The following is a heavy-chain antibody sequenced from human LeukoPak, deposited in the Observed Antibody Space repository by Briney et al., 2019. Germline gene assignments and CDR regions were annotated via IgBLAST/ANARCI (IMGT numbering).Heavy chain of an antibody. Sequence: GASVKVSCEASGYTFTSYAMNWVRQAPGQGLEWMGWINTNTGNPTYAQGFTGRFVFSLDTSVSTAYLQICSLKAEDTAVYYCYVWFGELGQDYWGQGTLVTVSS. CDR3: YVWFGELGQDY. V-gene: IGHV7-4-1*01. J-gene: IGHJ4*02. CDR2: INTNTGNP. CDR1: GYTFTSYA. D-gene: IGHD3-10*01.